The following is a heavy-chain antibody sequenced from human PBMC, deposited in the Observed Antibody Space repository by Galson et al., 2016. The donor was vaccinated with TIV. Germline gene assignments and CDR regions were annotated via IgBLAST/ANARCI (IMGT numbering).Heavy chain of an antibody. CDR2: IYYTGST. J-gene: IGHJ4*02. CDR1: GGSISSYH. D-gene: IGHD2-21*02. Sequence: LTCTVSGGSISSYHWTWIRQPPGKGLEWIGYIYYTGSTTYNPSLKSRVTISLDTSKTHFSLKLTSVTAADTAVYYCARDSVTYPRTLEYWGQGTPVTVSS. CDR3: ARDSVTYPRTLEY. V-gene: IGHV4-59*01.